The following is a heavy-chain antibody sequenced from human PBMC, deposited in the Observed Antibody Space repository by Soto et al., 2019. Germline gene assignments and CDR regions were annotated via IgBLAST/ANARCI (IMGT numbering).Heavy chain of an antibody. J-gene: IGHJ6*02. Sequence: GGSLRLSCAASGFTFINYAMHWVRQAPGKGLEWVAVVSYDESSKYYADSVKGRFTISRDNSKNTLYLQMNSLRAEDTAVFYCARDRYGMDVWGQGTTVTVS. CDR3: ARDRYGMDV. V-gene: IGHV3-30-3*01. CDR2: VSYDESSK. CDR1: GFTFINYA.